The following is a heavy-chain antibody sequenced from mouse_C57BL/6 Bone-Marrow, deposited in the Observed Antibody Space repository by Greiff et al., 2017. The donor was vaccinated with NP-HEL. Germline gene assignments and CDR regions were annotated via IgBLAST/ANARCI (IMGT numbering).Heavy chain of an antibody. CDR3: ARGGYDKHFDV. J-gene: IGHJ1*03. D-gene: IGHD2-12*01. V-gene: IGHV1-59*01. CDR1: GYTFTSYW. Sequence: VQLQQPGAELVRPGTSVKLSCKASGYTFTSYWMHWVKQRPGQGLEWIGVIDPSDSYTNYNQKFKGKATLTVDTSSSTAYMQLSSLTSEDSAVYYCARGGYDKHFDVWGTGTTVTVSS. CDR2: IDPSDSYT.